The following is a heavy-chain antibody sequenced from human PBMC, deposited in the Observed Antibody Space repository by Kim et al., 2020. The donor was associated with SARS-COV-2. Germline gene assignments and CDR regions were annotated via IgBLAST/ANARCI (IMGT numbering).Heavy chain of an antibody. J-gene: IGHJ4*02. CDR3: TSPSGGYSYGYDY. Sequence: YAQKLQGRVTMTTDTSTSTAYMGLRSLRSDDTAVYYCTSPSGGYSYGYDYWGQGTLVTVSS. V-gene: IGHV1-18*01. D-gene: IGHD5-18*01.